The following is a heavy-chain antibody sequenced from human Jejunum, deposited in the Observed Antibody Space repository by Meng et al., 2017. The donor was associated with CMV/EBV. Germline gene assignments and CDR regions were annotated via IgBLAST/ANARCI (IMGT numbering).Heavy chain of an antibody. J-gene: IGHJ4*02. CDR2: IKQDGSEK. Sequence: CAASGFTFSTYWMTWVRQAPGKGLEWVANIKQDGSEKYYVESVKGRFTISRDNAKNSLFLQMNSMRAEDTAMYYCARNARGSGYWGQGTRVTVSS. CDR1: GFTFSTYW. D-gene: IGHD3-10*01. V-gene: IGHV3-7*01. CDR3: ARNARGSGY.